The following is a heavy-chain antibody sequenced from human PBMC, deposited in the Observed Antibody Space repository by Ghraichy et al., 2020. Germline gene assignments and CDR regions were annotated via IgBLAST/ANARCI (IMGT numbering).Heavy chain of an antibody. CDR1: GGSISSSY. CDR3: ARGGGGSGSQDFDF. D-gene: IGHD3-10*01. CDR2: IHYSGST. J-gene: IGHJ4*02. V-gene: IGHV4-59*01. Sequence: TLSLTCTVSGGSISSSYWNWIRQSPGKGLEWIGYIHYSGSTNYNPSLKSRLTISVDTSKNQFSLRLSSVAAADTAVYYCARGGGGSGSQDFDFWGPGTLVTVSS.